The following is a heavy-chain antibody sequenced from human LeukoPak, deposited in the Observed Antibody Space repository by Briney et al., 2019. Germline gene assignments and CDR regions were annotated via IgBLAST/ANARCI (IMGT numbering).Heavy chain of an antibody. CDR2: IKQDGSEK. CDR3: AKDDYGDYDPSFDY. V-gene: IGHV3-7*01. J-gene: IGHJ4*02. Sequence: GGSLRLSCAASGFTFSTYYMSWVRQAPGTGLEWVANIKQDGSEKYYVDSVKGRFTISRDNAKNSLYLQMNSLRAEDTAVYYCAKDDYGDYDPSFDYWGQGTLVTVSS. D-gene: IGHD4-17*01. CDR1: GFTFSTYY.